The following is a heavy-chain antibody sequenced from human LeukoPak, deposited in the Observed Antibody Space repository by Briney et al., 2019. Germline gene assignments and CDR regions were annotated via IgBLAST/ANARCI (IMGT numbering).Heavy chain of an antibody. J-gene: IGHJ5*02. V-gene: IGHV3-21*01. Sequence: PGGSLRLSCAASGFTFSSYSMNWVRQAPGKGLEWVSSISSSSSYIYYADSVKGRFTISRDNAKNSLYLQMNSLRAEDTAVYYCARAGVLWFGEKSSWFDPWGQGTLVTVSS. D-gene: IGHD3-10*01. CDR3: ARAGVLWFGEKSSWFDP. CDR1: GFTFSSYS. CDR2: ISSSSSYI.